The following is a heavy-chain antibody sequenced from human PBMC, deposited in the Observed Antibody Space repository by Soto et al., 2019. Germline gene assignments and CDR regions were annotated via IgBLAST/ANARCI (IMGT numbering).Heavy chain of an antibody. J-gene: IGHJ6*02. V-gene: IGHV3-23*01. CDR2: ISGSGGST. Sequence: PGGSLRLSCAASGFTFSSYAMSWVRQAPGKGLEWVSAISGSGGSTYYADSVKGRFTISRDNSKNTLYLQMNSLRAEDTAVYYCAKDLMWGLLEWLLYPRGMDVWGQGTTVTVSS. D-gene: IGHD3-3*01. CDR1: GFTFSSYA. CDR3: AKDLMWGLLEWLLYPRGMDV.